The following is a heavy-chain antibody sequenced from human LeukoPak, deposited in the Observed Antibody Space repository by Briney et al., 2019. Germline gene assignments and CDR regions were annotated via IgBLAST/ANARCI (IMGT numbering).Heavy chain of an antibody. V-gene: IGHV4-59*01. Sequence: ASETLSLTCTVSGGSISSYYWSWIRQPPGKGLEWIGYIYYSGSTNYNPSLKSRVTISVDTSKNQFSLKLSSATAADTAVYYCARRLVQSAFDIWGQGTMVTVSS. CDR2: IYYSGST. CDR1: GGSISSYY. J-gene: IGHJ3*02. CDR3: ARRLVQSAFDI. D-gene: IGHD6-19*01.